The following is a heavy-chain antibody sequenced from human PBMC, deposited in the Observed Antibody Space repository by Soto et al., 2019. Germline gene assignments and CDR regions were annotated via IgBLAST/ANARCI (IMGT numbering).Heavy chain of an antibody. V-gene: IGHV3-73*02. CDR3: TMGLLWFGAY. Sequence: EVQLVESGGGLVQPGGSLKLSCAASGFTFSGSAMHWVRQASGKGLEWVGRIRSKANNYATAYAPSLKGRFTISRDDSNNTAYLQMNSLKNEDTAVYYCTMGLLWFGAYWGQGALVTVSS. CDR1: GFTFSGSA. CDR2: IRSKANNYAT. D-gene: IGHD3-10*01. J-gene: IGHJ4*02.